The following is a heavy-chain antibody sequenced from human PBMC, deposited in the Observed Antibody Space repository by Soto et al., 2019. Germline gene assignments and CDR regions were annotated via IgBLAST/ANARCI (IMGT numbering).Heavy chain of an antibody. D-gene: IGHD1-7*01. J-gene: IGHJ4*02. V-gene: IGHV4-30-4*01. Sequence: PSETLSLTCTVSGGSISSGDYYWSWIRQPPGKGLEWIGYIYYSGSTYYNPSLKSRVTISVDTSKNQFSLKLSSVTAADTAVYYCARDIGWNYSFDYWGQGTLVTVSS. CDR2: IYYSGST. CDR3: ARDIGWNYSFDY. CDR1: GGSISSGDYY.